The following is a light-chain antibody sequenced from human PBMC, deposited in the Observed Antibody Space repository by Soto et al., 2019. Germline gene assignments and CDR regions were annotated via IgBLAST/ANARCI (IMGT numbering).Light chain of an antibody. V-gene: IGKV3-15*01. CDR2: GPS. CDR1: QSVSSY. J-gene: IGKJ5*01. Sequence: EIVMTQSPATLSVSPGERATLSCRASQSVSSYLAWYQQKPGQAPRLLIYGPSTRATGIPARFSGSGSGTEFTLTISSLQSEDFAVYYCQQYGSSPITFGQGTRLEIK. CDR3: QQYGSSPIT.